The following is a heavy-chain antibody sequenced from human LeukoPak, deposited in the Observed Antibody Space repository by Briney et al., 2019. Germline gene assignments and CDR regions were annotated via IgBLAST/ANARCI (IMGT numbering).Heavy chain of an antibody. Sequence: GGSLRLSCAVSGFTFSSYAMHWVRQAPGKGLEWVAVISYDGSNKYYADSVKGRFTISRDNSKNTLYLQMNSLRAEDTAVYYCARGRFGELFKPQDAFDIWGQGTMVTVSS. D-gene: IGHD3-10*01. V-gene: IGHV3-30*04. J-gene: IGHJ3*02. CDR1: GFTFSSYA. CDR2: ISYDGSNK. CDR3: ARGRFGELFKPQDAFDI.